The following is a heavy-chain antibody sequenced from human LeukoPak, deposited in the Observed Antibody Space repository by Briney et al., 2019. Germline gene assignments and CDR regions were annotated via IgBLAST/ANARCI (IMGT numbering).Heavy chain of an antibody. CDR1: GFTSSSYA. V-gene: IGHV3-66*01. J-gene: IGHJ4*02. CDR3: ARGHYGSGASAGDY. Sequence: GGSLRLSRAPSGFTSSSYAMRWVPQAPGKRLEWVSDIYSGGGTYYADSVDGRFTISRDNSKNTLYLQMNSLRAEDTAVYYCARGHYGSGASAGDYWGQGTLVTVSS. D-gene: IGHD3-10*01. CDR2: IYSGGGT.